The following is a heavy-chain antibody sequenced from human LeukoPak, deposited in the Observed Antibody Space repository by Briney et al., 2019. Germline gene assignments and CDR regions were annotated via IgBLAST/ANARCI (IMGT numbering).Heavy chain of an antibody. D-gene: IGHD2-15*01. Sequence: GGSLRLSCAASGFTFSSYSMNWVRQAPGKGLEWVSSISSRSSYIYYADSVKGRFTISRDNAKNSLYLQMNSLRAEDTAVYYCARAPPYCSGGSCYRIVDYWGQGTLVTVSS. CDR1: GFTFSSYS. CDR3: ARAPPYCSGGSCYRIVDY. CDR2: ISSRSSYI. J-gene: IGHJ4*02. V-gene: IGHV3-21*01.